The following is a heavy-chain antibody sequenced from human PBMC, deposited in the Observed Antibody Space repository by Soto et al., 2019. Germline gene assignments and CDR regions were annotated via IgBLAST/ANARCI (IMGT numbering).Heavy chain of an antibody. D-gene: IGHD7-27*01. Sequence: PGGSLRLSCAASGFTFSSYSMNWVRQAPGKGLEWVSSISSSSSYIYYADPVKGRFTISRDNAKNSLYLQMNSLRAEDTAVYYCARDQNKKKLGPSDYWGQGTLVTVSS. J-gene: IGHJ4*02. V-gene: IGHV3-21*01. CDR1: GFTFSSYS. CDR3: ARDQNKKKLGPSDY. CDR2: ISSSSSYI.